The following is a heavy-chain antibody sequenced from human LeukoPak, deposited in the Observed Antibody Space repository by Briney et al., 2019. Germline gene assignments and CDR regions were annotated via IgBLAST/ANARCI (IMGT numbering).Heavy chain of an antibody. CDR3: ARERRVRGVHSNWFDP. V-gene: IGHV1-69*13. CDR2: IIPIFGTA. D-gene: IGHD3-10*01. J-gene: IGHJ5*02. CDR1: GYTFTSYA. Sequence: SVKVSCKASGYTFTSYAISWVRQAPGQGLEWMGGIIPIFGTANYAQKFQGRVTITADESTSTAYMELSSLRSEDTAVYYCARERRVRGVHSNWFDPWGQGTLVTVSS.